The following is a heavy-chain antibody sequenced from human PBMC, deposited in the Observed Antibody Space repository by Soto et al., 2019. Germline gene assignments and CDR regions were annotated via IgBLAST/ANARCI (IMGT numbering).Heavy chain of an antibody. D-gene: IGHD4-17*01. Sequence: ASVKVSCKASGGTFSSYTISWVRQAPGQGLEWMGRIIPILGIANYAQKFQGRVTITADKSTSTAYMELSSLRSEDTAVYYCARDRMTTVTTSWASHSYYMDVWGKGTTVTLSS. CDR1: GGTFSSYT. V-gene: IGHV1-69*04. CDR2: IIPILGIA. J-gene: IGHJ6*03. CDR3: ARDRMTTVTTSWASHSYYMDV.